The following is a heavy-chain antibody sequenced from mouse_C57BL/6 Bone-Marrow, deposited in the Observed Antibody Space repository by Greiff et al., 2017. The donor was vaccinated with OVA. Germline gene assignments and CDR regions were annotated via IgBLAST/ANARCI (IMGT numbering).Heavy chain of an antibody. Sequence: KQRPGQGLEWIGRIHPSDSDTNYNQKFKGKATLTVDKSSSTAYMQLSSLTSEDSAVYYCAILTGFDYWGQGTTLTVSS. CDR2: IHPSDSDT. D-gene: IGHD4-1*01. J-gene: IGHJ2*01. CDR3: AILTGFDY. V-gene: IGHV1-74*01.